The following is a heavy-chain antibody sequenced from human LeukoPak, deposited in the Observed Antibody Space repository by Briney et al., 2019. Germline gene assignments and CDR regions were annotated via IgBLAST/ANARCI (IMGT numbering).Heavy chain of an antibody. D-gene: IGHD5-12*01. CDR2: INPNSGGT. CDR3: ARAVGYSGYDWGSAFDY. V-gene: IGHV1-2*02. Sequence: ASVKVSCKASGYTFTGYYMHWVRQAPGQGLEWMGWINPNSGGTNYAQKFQGRVTMTRDTSISTAYMELSRLRSDDTAVYYCARAVGYSGYDWGSAFDYWGQGTLVTVSS. J-gene: IGHJ4*02. CDR1: GYTFTGYY.